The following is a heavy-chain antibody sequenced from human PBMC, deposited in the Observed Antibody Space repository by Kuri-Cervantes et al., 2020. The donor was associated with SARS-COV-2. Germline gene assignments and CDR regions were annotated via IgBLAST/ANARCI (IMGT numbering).Heavy chain of an antibody. CDR3: ARSVKGRITMIVVASHDYWYFDL. Sequence: GESLKIPFAASGFPFSGHWIHWVRQAPGQGLVWVSRINPDGSYTNNADSVKGRFTLSRDNAKNMLFLEMNSLRAEETAVYYCARSVKGRITMIVVASHDYWYFDLWGRGTLVTVSS. D-gene: IGHD3-22*01. CDR2: INPDGSYT. V-gene: IGHV3-74*01. J-gene: IGHJ2*01. CDR1: GFPFSGHW.